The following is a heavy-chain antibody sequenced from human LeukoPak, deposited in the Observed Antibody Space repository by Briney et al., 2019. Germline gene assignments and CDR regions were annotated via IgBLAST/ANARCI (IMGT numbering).Heavy chain of an antibody. V-gene: IGHV4-34*01. CDR3: ARGSLPGYYFDF. Sequence: SETLSLTCAVYGGSFSGYYWSWLRQPPGKGLEWIGEIHHSGSTNYKPSLKSRVTISGDTSKNQFSLRLSSATAADTAVYYCARGSLPGYYFDFWGQGTLVTVSS. D-gene: IGHD1-14*01. CDR1: GGSFSGYY. CDR2: IHHSGST. J-gene: IGHJ4*02.